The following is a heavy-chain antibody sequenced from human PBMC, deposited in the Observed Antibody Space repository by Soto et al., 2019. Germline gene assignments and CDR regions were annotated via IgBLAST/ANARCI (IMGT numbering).Heavy chain of an antibody. D-gene: IGHD3-10*01. Sequence: EVQLVESGGGLVQPGGPLRVSCAAFGFTFSTYYMTWVRQAPGKGLEWVANINQAGSEIYYLDSLRAQFTISRDNSKNSRYLQMKSLRAEDTAVYYCSRGGGAWYSDLWVRGTMVTVFS. CDR3: SRGGGAWYSDL. J-gene: IGHJ2*01. CDR1: GFTFSTYY. V-gene: IGHV3-7*01. CDR2: INQAGSEI.